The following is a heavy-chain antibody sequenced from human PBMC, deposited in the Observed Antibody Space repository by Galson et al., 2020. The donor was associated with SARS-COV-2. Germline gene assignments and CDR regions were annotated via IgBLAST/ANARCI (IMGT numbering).Heavy chain of an antibody. J-gene: IGHJ4*02. D-gene: IGHD3-10*01. CDR2: LYFSGNT. CDR1: GGSITSSSGYY. V-gene: IGHV4-39*01. CDR3: ARRGYYGSAGGPFDY. Sequence: SETLSLTCTVSGGSITSSSGYYWGWLRQPPGKGLEWIGSLYFSGNTYYNSSLKSRVAISVNTSNNQFSLRLSSVTAADTAIYYCARRGYYGSAGGPFDYWGQGTLVTVSS.